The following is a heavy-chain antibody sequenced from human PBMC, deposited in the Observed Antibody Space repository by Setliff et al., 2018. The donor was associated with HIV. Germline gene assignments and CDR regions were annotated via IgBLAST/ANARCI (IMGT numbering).Heavy chain of an antibody. V-gene: IGHV3-21*01. CDR3: VRSLSGNSSTYYWAFDF. D-gene: IGHD3-22*01. J-gene: IGHJ4*02. CDR1: GFTFSRYS. Sequence: GGSLRLSCAASGFTFSRYSMNWVRQAPGKGLEWVSSISSISSYIYYADSVRGRFTVSRDNAKNSLWLQLDSLKVEDTALYFCVRSLSGNSSTYYWAFDFWGQGAPVTVSS. CDR2: ISSISSYI.